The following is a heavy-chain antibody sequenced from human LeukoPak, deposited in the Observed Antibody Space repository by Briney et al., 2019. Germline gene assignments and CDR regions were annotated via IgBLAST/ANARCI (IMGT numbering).Heavy chain of an antibody. Sequence: ASVKVSCKASGYTFTSYYMHWVRQAPGQGLEWMGIINPSGDSTSYAQKFQGRVTMTRDTSTSTVYMELSSLRSEDTAVYYCARAAIGAYYDFWSGPQYWFDPWGQGTLVTVSS. J-gene: IGHJ5*02. CDR1: GYTFTSYY. CDR3: ARAAIGAYYDFWSGPQYWFDP. V-gene: IGHV1-46*01. D-gene: IGHD3-3*01. CDR2: INPSGDST.